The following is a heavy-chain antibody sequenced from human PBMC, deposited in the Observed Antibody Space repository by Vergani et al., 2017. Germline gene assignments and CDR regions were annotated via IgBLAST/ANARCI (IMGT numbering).Heavy chain of an antibody. J-gene: IGHJ6*03. CDR2: ISCSGGST. D-gene: IGHD2-2*01. Sequence: EVQLLESGGGLVQPGGSLRLSCAASGFTFSSYAMSWVRQAPGKGLEWVSAISCSGGSTYYADSVKGRFTISRDNSKNTLYLQMNSLRAEDTAVYYCAKGGAAAHYYYYYMDVWGKGTTVTVSS. V-gene: IGHV3-23*01. CDR1: GFTFSSYA. CDR3: AKGGAAAHYYYYYMDV.